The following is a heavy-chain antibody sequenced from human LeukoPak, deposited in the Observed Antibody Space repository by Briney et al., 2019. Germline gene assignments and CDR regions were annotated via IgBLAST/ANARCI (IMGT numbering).Heavy chain of an antibody. J-gene: IGHJ4*02. CDR1: GFTFSSYA. Sequence: GGSLRLSCAASGFTFSSYAMSWVRQAPRKGLEWVSVISGSGFGTYYADSVKGRFTISRDNSKNTLYLQMNNLRAEDTAVYYCAKDKDDYRLFDYCGQGTLVTVSS. V-gene: IGHV3-23*01. CDR2: ISGSGFGT. CDR3: AKDKDDYRLFDY. D-gene: IGHD4-11*01.